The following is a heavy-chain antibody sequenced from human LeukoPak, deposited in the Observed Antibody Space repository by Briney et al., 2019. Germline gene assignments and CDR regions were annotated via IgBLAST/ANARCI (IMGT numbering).Heavy chain of an antibody. CDR1: GGSISSSNW. CDR2: IYHSGST. V-gene: IGHV4-4*02. D-gene: IGHD4-17*01. J-gene: IGHJ6*03. Sequence: PSGTLSLTCAVSGGSISSSNWWSWVRQPPGKGLEWIGEIYHSGSTNYNPSLKSRVTISVDKSKNQFSLKLSSVTAADTAVYYCARDFNGDYGLTYYHYNMDVWGKGTTVTVSS. CDR3: ARDFNGDYGLTYYHYNMDV.